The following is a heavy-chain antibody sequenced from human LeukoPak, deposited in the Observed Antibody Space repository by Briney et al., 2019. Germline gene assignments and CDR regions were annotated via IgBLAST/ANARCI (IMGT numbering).Heavy chain of an antibody. V-gene: IGHV4-4*07. CDR3: ARDQMVDDILTGYSTDWFDP. D-gene: IGHD3-9*01. Sequence: PSETLSLTCTVSGGSISSYYWSWIRQPAGKGLEWIGRIYTSGSTSYNPSLKSRVTMSVDTSKNQFSLKLSSVTAADTAVYYCARDQMVDDILTGYSTDWFDPWGQGTLVTVSS. CDR2: IYTSGST. J-gene: IGHJ5*02. CDR1: GGSISSYY.